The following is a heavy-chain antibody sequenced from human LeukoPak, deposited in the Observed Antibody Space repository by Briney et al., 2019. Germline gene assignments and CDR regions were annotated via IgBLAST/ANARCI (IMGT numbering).Heavy chain of an antibody. D-gene: IGHD5-12*01. Sequence: SGGSLRFSCAASGFTFSSYAMSWVRQAPGKGLEWVSSISNSGRRTFYTDSVKGRFTISRDNSKITLYLQMNSLRAEDTAVYYCAKSYNGYESKPDYWGQGTLVTVSS. CDR2: ISNSGRRT. J-gene: IGHJ4*02. CDR3: AKSYNGYESKPDY. CDR1: GFTFSSYA. V-gene: IGHV3-23*01.